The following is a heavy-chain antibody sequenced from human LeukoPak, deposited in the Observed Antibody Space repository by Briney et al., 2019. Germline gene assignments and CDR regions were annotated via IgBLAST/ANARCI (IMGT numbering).Heavy chain of an antibody. J-gene: IGHJ4*02. CDR2: IWSDGSNE. V-gene: IGHV3-33*08. Sequence: GGSLRLSCAASGSSFNDFAMTWVRQAPGKGLEWVAIIWSDGSNEYYADSVKGRFTISRDNSKNMFYLQMNSLRAEDTAVYYCARDASSSSGLADYWGQGTLVTVSS. D-gene: IGHD6-6*01. CDR1: GSSFNDFA. CDR3: ARDASSSSGLADY.